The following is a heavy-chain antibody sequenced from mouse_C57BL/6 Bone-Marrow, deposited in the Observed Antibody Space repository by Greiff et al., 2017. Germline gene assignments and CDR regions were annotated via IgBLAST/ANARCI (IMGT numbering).Heavy chain of an antibody. V-gene: IGHV5-4*01. Sequence: EVQLVESGGGLVKPGGSLKLSCAASGFTFSSYAMSWVRQTPEKRLEWVATLSDGGSYTYSPDNVKGRFTISRDNAKNNLYLQMSHLKSEDTAMYYCSSDPTVVAWAMDSWGQGTSVTVSS. D-gene: IGHD1-1*01. CDR1: GFTFSSYA. CDR2: LSDGGSYT. J-gene: IGHJ4*01. CDR3: SSDPTVVAWAMDS.